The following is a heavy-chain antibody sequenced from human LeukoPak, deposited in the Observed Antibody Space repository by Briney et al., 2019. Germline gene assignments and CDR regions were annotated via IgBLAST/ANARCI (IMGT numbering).Heavy chain of an antibody. J-gene: IGHJ4*02. CDR1: GFLFSDYS. Sequence: GGSLRVSCAVSGFLFSDYSMNWVRQAPGKGLEWVAVISYDGSNKYYADSVKGRFTISRDNSKNTLYLQMNSLRAEDTAVYYCARGFVVVVAALHFDYWGQGTLVTVSS. CDR3: ARGFVVVVAALHFDY. V-gene: IGHV3-30*03. D-gene: IGHD2-15*01. CDR2: ISYDGSNK.